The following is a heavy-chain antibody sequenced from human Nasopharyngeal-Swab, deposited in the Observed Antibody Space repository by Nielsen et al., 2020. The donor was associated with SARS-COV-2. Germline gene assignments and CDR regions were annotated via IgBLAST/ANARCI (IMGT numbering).Heavy chain of an antibody. D-gene: IGHD2-15*01. CDR1: GFTFSDYY. CDR2: ISSSSSYT. V-gene: IGHV3-11*05. CDR3: ARVAWDIVVVVAAGAPDY. J-gene: IGHJ4*02. Sequence: GESLKISCAVSGFTFSDYYMGWIRQAPGKGLEWVSYISSSSSYTNYADSVKGRFTISRDNAKNSLYLQMNSLRAEDTAVYYCARVAWDIVVVVAAGAPDYWGQGTLVTVSS.